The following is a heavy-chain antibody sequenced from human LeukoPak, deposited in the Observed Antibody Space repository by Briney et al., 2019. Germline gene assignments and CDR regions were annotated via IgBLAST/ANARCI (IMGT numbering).Heavy chain of an antibody. CDR2: IYCNDDK. J-gene: IGHJ3*02. CDR1: GFSLSTSGVG. CDR3: AHSGLIWHPAFTDAFDI. V-gene: IGHV2-5*01. Sequence: ESGPTLVKPTQTLTLTCTFSGFSLSTSGVGVGWIRQPPGKALEWLALIYCNDDKRYSPSLKSRPTITKDTSKNQVVLTMTNMDPVDTATYYCAHSGLIWHPAFTDAFDIWGQGTMVTVSS. D-gene: IGHD3/OR15-3a*01.